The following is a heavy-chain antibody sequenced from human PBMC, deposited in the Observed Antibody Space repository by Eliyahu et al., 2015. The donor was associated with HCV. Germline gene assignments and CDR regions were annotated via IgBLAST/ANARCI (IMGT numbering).Heavy chain of an antibody. CDR3: AHELYSSSWHGANWFDP. CDR1: GFSLSTSGVG. CDR2: IYWNDDK. D-gene: IGHD6-13*01. V-gene: IGHV2-5*01. J-gene: IGHJ5*02. Sequence: QITLKESGPTLVKPTQTLTLTCTFSGFSLSTSGVGVGWIRQPPGKALEWLALIYWNDDKRYRPSPKSRLTITKDTSKNQVVLTMTNMDPVDTATYYCAHELYSSSWHGANWFDPWGQGTLVTVSS.